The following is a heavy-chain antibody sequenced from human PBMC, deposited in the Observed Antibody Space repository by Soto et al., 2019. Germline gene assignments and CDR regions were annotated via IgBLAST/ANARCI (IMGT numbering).Heavy chain of an antibody. CDR1: GFTFSDHY. CDR2: TRNKANSYTT. CDR3: ARGIAAAGNSGVYYSDF. Sequence: GGSLRLSCAASGFTFSDHYMDWVRQAPGKGLEWVVRTRNKANSYTTEYAASVKGRFTISRDDSKNSLYLQMNSLKTEDTAVYYCARGIAAAGNSGVYYSDFWGQGTLVTVSS. D-gene: IGHD6-13*01. J-gene: IGHJ4*02. V-gene: IGHV3-72*01.